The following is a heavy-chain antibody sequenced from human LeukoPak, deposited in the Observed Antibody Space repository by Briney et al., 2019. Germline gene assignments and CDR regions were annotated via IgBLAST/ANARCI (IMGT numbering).Heavy chain of an antibody. CDR1: GFTFSNCG. J-gene: IGHJ4*02. D-gene: IGHD5-12*01. CDR3: ARRYSGYEGDDY. Sequence: HPGGSLRLSCGASGFTFSNCGMHWVRQAPGKALEWVAFIRHVGSNEYYADSVKGRFTISRDNAKNSLYLQMNSLRAEDTAVYYCARRYSGYEGDDYWGQGTLVTVSS. CDR2: IRHVGSNE. V-gene: IGHV3-30*02.